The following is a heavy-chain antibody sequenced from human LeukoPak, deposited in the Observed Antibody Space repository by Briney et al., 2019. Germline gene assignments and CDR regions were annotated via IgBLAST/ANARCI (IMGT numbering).Heavy chain of an antibody. CDR2: IYYSGST. J-gene: IGHJ6*03. D-gene: IGHD3-16*01. CDR1: SGSISSYY. Sequence: SETLSLTCTVSSGSISSYYWSWIRQPPGKGLEWIGYIYYSGSTNYNPSLKSRVTISVDTSKNQFSLKLSSVTAADTAVYYCARGGSFNYYYYYMDVWGKGTTVTVSS. CDR3: ARGGSFNYYYYYMDV. V-gene: IGHV4-59*01.